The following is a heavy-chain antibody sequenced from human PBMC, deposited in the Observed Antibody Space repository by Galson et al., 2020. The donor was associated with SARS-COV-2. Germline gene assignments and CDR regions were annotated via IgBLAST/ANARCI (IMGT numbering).Heavy chain of an antibody. CDR2: INPKSGGT. V-gene: IGHV1-2*02. CDR3: SRLRYYDVLTGYMVDV. Sequence: ASVKVSCKASGYTFIDYYIHWLRQAPGNGLEWMGWINPKSGGTNYAQKVEGRVTITRDTSITKAYMELSRLRADDTDVYYCSRLRYYDVLTGYMVDVWGQGTMVTVSS. J-gene: IGHJ6*02. CDR1: GYTFIDYY. D-gene: IGHD3-9*01.